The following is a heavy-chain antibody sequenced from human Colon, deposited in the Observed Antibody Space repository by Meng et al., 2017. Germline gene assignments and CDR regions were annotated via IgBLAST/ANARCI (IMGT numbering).Heavy chain of an antibody. V-gene: IGHV3-11*01. CDR1: GFYFSDYY. CDR2: ISGTSQSK. J-gene: IGHJ4*02. D-gene: IGHD4-23*01. Sequence: QVHLVESGGGLVKPGGSLRLSWSASGFYFSDYYMTWIRQAPGKGPEWLSYISGTSQSKYYADSVKGRFAISRDNAKNSLYLQMDSLTAADTAVYYCAGSLHGGNSAFEFWGQGTLVTVSS. CDR3: AGSLHGGNSAFEF.